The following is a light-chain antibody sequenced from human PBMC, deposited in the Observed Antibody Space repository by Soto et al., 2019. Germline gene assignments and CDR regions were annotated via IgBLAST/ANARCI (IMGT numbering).Light chain of an antibody. CDR1: QSVYSN. V-gene: IGKV3-15*01. CDR3: QQYNKWPLT. J-gene: IGKJ5*01. CDR2: ATS. Sequence: IVMTQSPATLSVSPGERATLSCRASQSVYSNLAWYQQKPGQAPRLLIYATSTRATGIPARFSGSGSGTESTLTISGRQSEDFAIYYCQQYNKWPLTFDQGTRLEIK.